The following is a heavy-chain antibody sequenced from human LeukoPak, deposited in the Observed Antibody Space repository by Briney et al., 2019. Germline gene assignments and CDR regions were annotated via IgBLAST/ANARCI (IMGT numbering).Heavy chain of an antibody. V-gene: IGHV4-4*07. CDR2: IYSGGST. D-gene: IGHD3-22*01. Sequence: SETLSLTCTVSGGSISSSYWSWIRQPAGKGLEWIGRIYSGGSTNYNPSLKSRVTMSVDTSKNQFSLKLSSVTAADTAVYYCASYYDSSGYDYWGQETLVTVSS. J-gene: IGHJ4*02. CDR1: GGSISSSY. CDR3: ASYYDSSGYDY.